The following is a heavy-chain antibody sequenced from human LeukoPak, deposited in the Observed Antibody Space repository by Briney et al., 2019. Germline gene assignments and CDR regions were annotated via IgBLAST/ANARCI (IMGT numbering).Heavy chain of an antibody. D-gene: IGHD5-12*01. CDR3: AKDGAWLRFDD. J-gene: IGHJ4*02. Sequence: GGTLRLSCAGSGFPFSSHGMNWVRQAPGKGLEWVSGISPGGGPTYYADSVKGRFSISRDDLKNTLYLQMTNLRAEDTAVYYCAKDGAWLRFDDWGQGILVTVSS. CDR2: ISPGGGPT. V-gene: IGHV3-23*01. CDR1: GFPFSSHG.